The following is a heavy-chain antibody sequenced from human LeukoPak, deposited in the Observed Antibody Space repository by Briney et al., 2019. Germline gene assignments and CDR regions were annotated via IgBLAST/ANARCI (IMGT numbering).Heavy chain of an antibody. CDR2: ISSSSSTI. J-gene: IGHJ4*02. V-gene: IGHV3-48*01. CDR3: ASTLTHYDILTGPDY. Sequence: GGSLRLSCAASGFTFSSYAMSWVRQAPGKGLEWVSYISSSSSTIYYADSVKGRFTISRDNSKNTLYLQMNSLRAEDTAVYYCASTLTHYDILTGPDYWGQGTLVTVSS. CDR1: GFTFSSYA. D-gene: IGHD3-9*01.